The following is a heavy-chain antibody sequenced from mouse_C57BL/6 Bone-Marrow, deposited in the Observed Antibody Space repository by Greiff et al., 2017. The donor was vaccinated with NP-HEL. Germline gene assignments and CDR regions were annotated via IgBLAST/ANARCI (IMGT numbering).Heavy chain of an antibody. CDR1: GYTFTDYY. V-gene: IGHV1-26*01. Sequence: VQLKQSGPELVKPGASVKISCKASGYTFTDYYMNWVKQSHGKSLEWIGDINPNNGGTSYNQKFKGKATLTVDKSSSTAYMELRSLTSEDSAVYYCARSPYYGSSFFDYWGQGTTLTVSS. J-gene: IGHJ2*01. CDR2: INPNNGGT. D-gene: IGHD1-1*01. CDR3: ARSPYYGSSFFDY.